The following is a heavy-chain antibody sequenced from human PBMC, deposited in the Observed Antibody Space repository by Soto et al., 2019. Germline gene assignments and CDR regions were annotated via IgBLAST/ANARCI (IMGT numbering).Heavy chain of an antibody. D-gene: IGHD3-3*01. J-gene: IGHJ6*02. CDR3: ARARAPFGVFIIPVGHDHYYYYGMDV. V-gene: IGHV1-69*13. CDR2: IIPIFGTA. CDR1: GGTFSSYA. Sequence: SVKVSCKASGGTFSSYAISWVRQAPGQGLEWMGGIIPIFGTANYAQKFKGRVTITADESTSTAYMELSSLRSEDTAVYYCARARAPFGVFIIPVGHDHYYYYGMDVWGQGTTVTVSS.